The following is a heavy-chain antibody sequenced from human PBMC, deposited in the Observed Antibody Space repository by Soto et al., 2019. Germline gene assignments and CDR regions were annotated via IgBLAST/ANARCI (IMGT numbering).Heavy chain of an antibody. CDR2: INPSGDST. CDR3: GSRLYSSGYYGCLEH. V-gene: IGHV1-46*03. Sequence: QVQLVQSGAEVKKPGASVKVSCQASGYTFTTYYMQWVRQAPGQGLEWMGIINPSGDSTAYAQKFQGRVTMTRDTSTSTVYMELSSLRSEDTAVYYCGSRLYSSGYYGCLEHWGQGTLVTVSS. D-gene: IGHD3-22*01. CDR1: GYTFTTYY. J-gene: IGHJ4*02.